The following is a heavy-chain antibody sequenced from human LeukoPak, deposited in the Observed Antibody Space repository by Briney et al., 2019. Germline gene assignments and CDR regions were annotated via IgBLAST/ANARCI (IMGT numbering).Heavy chain of an antibody. D-gene: IGHD6-6*01. V-gene: IGHV3-21*01. CDR2: ISSSSSYI. CDR3: ARERIAARPPNDYYYYGMDV. Sequence: AGGSLRLSCAASGFTFSSYSMNWVRQAPGKGLEWVSSISSSSSYIYYADSVKGRFTISRDNAKNSLYLQMNSLRAEDTAVYYCARERIAARPPNDYYYYGMDVWGQGTTVTVSS. CDR1: GFTFSSYS. J-gene: IGHJ6*02.